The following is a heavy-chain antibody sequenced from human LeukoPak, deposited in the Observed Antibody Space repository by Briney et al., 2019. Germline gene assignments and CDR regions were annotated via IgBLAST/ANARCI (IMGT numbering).Heavy chain of an antibody. CDR3: ARGATSTNDYGDPSYWYFDL. V-gene: IGHV1-69*13. J-gene: IGHJ2*01. Sequence: GASVKVSCKASGGTFSSYAISWVRQAPGQGLEWMGGIIPIFGTANYAQKFQGRVTITADESTSTAYMELSSLRSEDTAVYYCARGATSTNDYGDPSYWYFDLWGRGTLVTVSS. CDR1: GGTFSSYA. CDR2: IIPIFGTA. D-gene: IGHD4-17*01.